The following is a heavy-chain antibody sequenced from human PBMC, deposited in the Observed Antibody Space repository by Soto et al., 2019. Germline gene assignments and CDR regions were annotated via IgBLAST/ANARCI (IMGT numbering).Heavy chain of an antibody. V-gene: IGHV4-39*01. CDR1: GGSISSSSYY. Sequence: QLQLQESGPGLVKPSETLSLTCTVSGGSISSSSYYWGWIRQPPGKGLEWIGSIYYSGSTYYDPSLKSRVTISVDTSKNQFSLKLSSVTAADTAVYYCARAQLPGYDFWSGYYIGWGRFDPWGQGTLVTVSS. D-gene: IGHD3-3*01. CDR2: IYYSGST. CDR3: ARAQLPGYDFWSGYYIGWGRFDP. J-gene: IGHJ5*02.